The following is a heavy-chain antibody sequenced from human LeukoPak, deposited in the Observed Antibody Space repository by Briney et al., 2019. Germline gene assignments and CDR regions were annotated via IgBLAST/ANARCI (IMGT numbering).Heavy chain of an antibody. D-gene: IGHD6-13*01. Sequence: PLETLSLTCTVSGGSISSTSHYWGWIRQPPGKGLEWIGSIYYSGSTYYNPSLKSRVTISVDTSKNQFSLRLSSVTAADMAVYFCARLGYSVSWTDCWGQGTLVTVSS. CDR1: GGSISSTSHY. CDR2: IYYSGST. V-gene: IGHV4-39*01. CDR3: ARLGYSVSWTDC. J-gene: IGHJ4*02.